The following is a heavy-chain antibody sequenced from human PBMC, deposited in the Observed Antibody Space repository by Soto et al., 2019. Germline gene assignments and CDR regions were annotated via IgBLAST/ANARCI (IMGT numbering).Heavy chain of an antibody. CDR2: IYWDDDK. Sequence: QITLKESGPTLVKPTQTLTLTCTFSGFSLSTSGVGVGWIRQPPGKALEWLALIYWDDDKRYSPSLKSRLTNTKDTSKNQVVLTMTNMDPVDTATYYCAHSLDVWWELKHDAFDIWGQGTMVTVSS. V-gene: IGHV2-5*02. CDR3: AHSLDVWWELKHDAFDI. D-gene: IGHD1-26*01. J-gene: IGHJ3*02. CDR1: GFSLSTSGVG.